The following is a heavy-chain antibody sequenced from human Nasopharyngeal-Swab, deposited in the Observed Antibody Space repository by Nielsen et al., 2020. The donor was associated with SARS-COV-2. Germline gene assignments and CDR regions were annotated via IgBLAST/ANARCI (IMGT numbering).Heavy chain of an antibody. J-gene: IGHJ3*02. CDR3: AKVLQRLVYDAFDI. CDR2: ISYDGSNK. D-gene: IGHD6-13*01. Sequence: VRQAPGKGLEWVAVISYDGSNKYYADSVKGRFTISRDNSKNTLYLQMNSLRAEDTAVYYCAKVLQRLVYDAFDIWGQGTMVTVSS. V-gene: IGHV3-30-3*02.